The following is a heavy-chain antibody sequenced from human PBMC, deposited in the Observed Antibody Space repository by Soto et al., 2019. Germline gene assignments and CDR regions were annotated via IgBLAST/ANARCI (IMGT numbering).Heavy chain of an antibody. D-gene: IGHD3-10*01. J-gene: IGHJ6*02. CDR1: GDSVSSNSAA. CDR3: ARDRFVLIGFNYYYYYGMDV. CDR2: TYYRSKWYN. V-gene: IGHV6-1*01. Sequence: SQTLSLTCAISGDSVSSNSAAWNWIRQSPSRGLEWLGRTYYRSKWYNDYAVSVKSRITINPDTSKNQFSLQLNSVTPEDTAVYYCARDRFVLIGFNYYYYYGMDVWGQGTTVTVSS.